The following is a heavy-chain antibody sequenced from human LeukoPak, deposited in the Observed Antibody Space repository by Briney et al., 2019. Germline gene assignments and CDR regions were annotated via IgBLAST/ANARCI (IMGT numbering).Heavy chain of an antibody. CDR1: GFTFSSYA. Sequence: GGSLRLSCAASGFTFSSYAMSWVRQAPGKGLEWVSAISGSGGSTYYADSVKGRFTISRDNSKNTLYLQMNSLRAEDTAVYYCAKDHPHKIWFGELLLDYWGQGTLVTVSS. J-gene: IGHJ4*02. CDR3: AKDHPHKIWFGELLLDY. CDR2: ISGSGGST. V-gene: IGHV3-23*01. D-gene: IGHD3-10*01.